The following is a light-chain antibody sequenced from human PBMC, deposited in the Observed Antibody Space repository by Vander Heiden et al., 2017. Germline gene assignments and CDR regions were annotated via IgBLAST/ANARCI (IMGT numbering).Light chain of an antibody. V-gene: IGKV3-11*01. Sequence: EIVLPQSPATLSLSPGERATITCRASQSISSFLAWYQQKPGKAPRLLIYDASNWATGIPARFSGSGSGTDFTLTISSLEPEDFAGYYCQQRYTGPLTFGQGTSVEMK. CDR2: DAS. CDR3: QQRYTGPLT. J-gene: IGKJ1*01. CDR1: QSISSF.